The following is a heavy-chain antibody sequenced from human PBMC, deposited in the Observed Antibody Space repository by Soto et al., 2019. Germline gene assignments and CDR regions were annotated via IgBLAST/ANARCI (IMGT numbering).Heavy chain of an antibody. D-gene: IGHD3-9*01. CDR2: MKSKTDGGTT. Sequence: PGGSLRLSCAASGFTFSTAWMSWVRQAPGKGLEWVGRMKSKTDGGTTDYAAPVTGTFPLSRDDSKPTLYLQTNSLKTEDSYVYNCPTVDISTGSSFDYWGQGTLVTVSS. CDR3: PTVDISTGSSFDY. V-gene: IGHV3-15*01. CDR1: GFTFSTAW. J-gene: IGHJ4*02.